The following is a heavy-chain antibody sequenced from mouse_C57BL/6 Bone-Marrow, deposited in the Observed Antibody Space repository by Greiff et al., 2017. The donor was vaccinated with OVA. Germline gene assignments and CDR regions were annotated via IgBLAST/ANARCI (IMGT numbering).Heavy chain of an antibody. CDR1: GYSITSGYY. D-gene: IGHD2-3*01. CDR2: ISYDGSN. Sequence: EVQRVESGPGLVKPSQSLSLTCSVTGYSITSGYYWNWIRQFPGNKLEWMGYISYDGSNNYNPSLKNRISITRDTSKNQFFLKLNSVTTEDTATYYCASLDGYYYFDYWGQGTTLTVSS. V-gene: IGHV3-6*01. CDR3: ASLDGYYYFDY. J-gene: IGHJ2*01.